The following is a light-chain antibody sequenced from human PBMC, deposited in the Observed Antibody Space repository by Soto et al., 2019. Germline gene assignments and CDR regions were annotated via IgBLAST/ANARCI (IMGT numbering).Light chain of an antibody. CDR3: QQYHNRPPT. V-gene: IGKV3-15*01. Sequence: EIVMTQSPATLSVSPGERVTLSCRASQSVSSSLAWYQQKPGQAPRLLIYGASTRATGIPARFSGSGSGTEFTLTISSLQSEDFALYYCQQYHNRPPTFGQGTRLEIK. CDR2: GAS. J-gene: IGKJ5*01. CDR1: QSVSSS.